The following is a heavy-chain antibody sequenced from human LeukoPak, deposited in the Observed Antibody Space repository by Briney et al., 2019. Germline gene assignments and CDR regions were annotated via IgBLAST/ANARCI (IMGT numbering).Heavy chain of an antibody. V-gene: IGHV3-7*01. D-gene: IGHD2-2*01. CDR3: ARGGPSAYYYYGMDV. J-gene: IGHJ6*02. CDR2: IKQDGSEK. CDR1: GFTFSSYW. Sequence: PGGSLRLSCAASGFTFSSYWMSWVRQAPGKGLEWVANIKQDGSEKYYVDSVKGRFTISRDNAKNSLYLQMNSLRAEDTAVYYCARGGPSAYYYYGMDVWGQGTTVTVSS.